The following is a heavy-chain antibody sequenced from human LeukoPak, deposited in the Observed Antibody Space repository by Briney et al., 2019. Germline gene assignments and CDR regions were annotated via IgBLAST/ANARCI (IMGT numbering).Heavy chain of an antibody. V-gene: IGHV3-23*01. CDR1: GFTFSSYA. Sequence: PGGSLRLSCAASGFTFSSYAMSWVRQAPGKGLEWDSAISGSGGSTYYADSVKGRFTISRDNSKNTLYLQMNSLRAEDTAVYYCARGPRYYYGSGSYDLDYWGQGTLVTVSS. D-gene: IGHD3-10*01. CDR3: ARGPRYYYGSGSYDLDY. CDR2: ISGSGGST. J-gene: IGHJ4*02.